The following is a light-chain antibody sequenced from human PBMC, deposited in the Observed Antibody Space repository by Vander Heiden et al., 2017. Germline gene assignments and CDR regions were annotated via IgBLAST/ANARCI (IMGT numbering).Light chain of an antibody. CDR2: DDS. J-gene: IGLJ2*01. CDR1: NIGSKS. V-gene: IGLV3-21*03. CDR3: QVWDSSSDHVV. Sequence: SYVLTQPPSVSVAPGKPARITCGGNNIGSKSVHWYQQKPGQAPVLVVYDDSDRPSGFPERFSGSNSGNTATLTISRVEAGDEADYYCQVWDSSSDHVVFGGGTKLTIL.